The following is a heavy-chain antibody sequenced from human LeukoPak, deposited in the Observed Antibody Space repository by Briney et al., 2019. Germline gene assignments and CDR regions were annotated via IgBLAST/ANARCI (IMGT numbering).Heavy chain of an antibody. CDR3: ARDPRGVIGSAWGNCFDP. D-gene: IGHD6-19*01. J-gene: IGHJ5*02. CDR2: MNPNSGNT. V-gene: IGHV1-8*02. CDR1: GYTFTSYD. Sequence: ASVKVSCKASGYTFTSYDINWVRQAPGQGLEWMGWMNPNSGNTGYAQKFQGRVTMTRDTSTSTVFMELSSLRSEDTAMYYCARDPRGVIGSAWGNCFDPWGQGTLVTVSS.